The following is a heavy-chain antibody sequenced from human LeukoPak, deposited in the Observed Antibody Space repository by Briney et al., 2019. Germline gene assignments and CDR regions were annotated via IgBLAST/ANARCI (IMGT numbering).Heavy chain of an antibody. D-gene: IGHD3-10*01. CDR1: GGSISSSSYY. Sequence: NPSETLSLTCTVSGGSISSSSYYWGWIRQPPGKGLEWIGSIYYSGSTYYNPSLKSRVTISVDTSKNQFSLKLSSVTAADTAVYYCARLGFGEYYFDYWGQGTLVPVSS. V-gene: IGHV4-39*01. CDR2: IYYSGST. CDR3: ARLGFGEYYFDY. J-gene: IGHJ4*02.